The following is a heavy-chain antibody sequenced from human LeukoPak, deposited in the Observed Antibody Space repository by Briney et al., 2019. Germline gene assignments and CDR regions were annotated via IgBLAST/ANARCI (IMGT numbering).Heavy chain of an antibody. V-gene: IGHV3-21*01. CDR3: ARGVSSGGWYDAFDI. J-gene: IGHJ3*02. CDR2: ISSSSSYI. Sequence: GGSLRLSCAASGFTFSSYSMNWVRQAPGKGLEWVSSISSSSSYIYYADSVKGRFTISRGNAKNSLYLQMNSLRAEDTAVYYCARGVSSGGWYDAFDIWGQGTMVTVSS. CDR1: GFTFSSYS. D-gene: IGHD6-19*01.